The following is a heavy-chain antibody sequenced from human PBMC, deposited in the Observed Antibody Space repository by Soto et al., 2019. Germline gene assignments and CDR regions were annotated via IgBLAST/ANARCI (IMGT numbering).Heavy chain of an antibody. CDR1: GGTFSSYA. D-gene: IGHD6-13*01. Sequence: QVQLVQSGAEVKKPGSSVKVSCKASGGTFSSYAISWVRQAPGQGLEWMGGIIPIFGTANYAQKFQGRVTITADESTSTAYRELSSLRSADTGVYYCARDAGIAAGEWSWFDPWGQGTLVTVSS. CDR2: IIPIFGTA. J-gene: IGHJ5*02. V-gene: IGHV1-69*01. CDR3: ARDAGIAAGEWSWFDP.